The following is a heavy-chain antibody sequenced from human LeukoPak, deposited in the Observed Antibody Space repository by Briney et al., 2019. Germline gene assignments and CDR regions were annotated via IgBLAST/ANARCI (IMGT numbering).Heavy chain of an antibody. V-gene: IGHV1-2*02. CDR1: GYTFTAYY. CDR3: ASARDSGSYPSPFDY. Sequence: GASVKVSCKASGYTFTAYYMHWVRQAPGQGLEWMGWINPNSGGTNYPQKFQGRVTMTRDTSISTAYMDLSRLRSDDTAVSYCASARDSGSYPSPFDYWGQGTLVTVSS. J-gene: IGHJ4*02. D-gene: IGHD1-26*01. CDR2: INPNSGGT.